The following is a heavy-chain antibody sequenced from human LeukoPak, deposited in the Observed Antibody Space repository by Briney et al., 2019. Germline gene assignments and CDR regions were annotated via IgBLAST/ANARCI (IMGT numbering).Heavy chain of an antibody. J-gene: IGHJ4*02. CDR3: ARAWVYCSGGSCYYFDY. V-gene: IGHV1-18*01. CDR1: GYTFTSYG. CDR2: ISAYNGNT. Sequence: ASVKVSCKASGYTFTSYGISWVRQAPGQGLERMGWISAYNGNTNYAQKLQGRVTMTTDTSASTAYMELSSLRSEDTAVYYCARAWVYCSGGSCYYFDYWGQGTLVTVSS. D-gene: IGHD2-15*01.